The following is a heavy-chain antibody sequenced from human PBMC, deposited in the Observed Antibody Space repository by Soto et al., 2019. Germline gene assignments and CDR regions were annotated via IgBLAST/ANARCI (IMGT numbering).Heavy chain of an antibody. CDR1: GFNVNSVY. J-gene: IGHJ4*02. CDR2: LYSGETT. Sequence: GGALRPSFEAFGFNVNSVYMTWFRQIPGKGLEWVASLYSGETTYYAEPVRGRFTISCEKSKNALYFQLSSMRSEDKAVYYCTRYRPGLVTVSLFEYWGQGVLVNVSS. D-gene: IGHD4-4*01. V-gene: IGHV3-53*01. CDR3: TRYRPGLVTVSLFEY.